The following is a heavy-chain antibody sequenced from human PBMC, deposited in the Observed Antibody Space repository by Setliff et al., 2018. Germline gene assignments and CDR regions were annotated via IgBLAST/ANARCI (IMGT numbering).Heavy chain of an antibody. CDR1: GYTFTSYG. V-gene: IGHV1-18*01. J-gene: IGHJ5*02. D-gene: IGHD3-22*01. CDR2: ISTYNGNT. CDR3: ARHRSGYFRFDP. Sequence: GASVKVSCKASGYTFTSYGISWVRLAPGQGLEWMGWISTYNGNTNYAQKLQGRVTMSTDTSTNTAYMELRSLRSDDTAVYYCARHRSGYFRFDPWGQGTLVTVSS.